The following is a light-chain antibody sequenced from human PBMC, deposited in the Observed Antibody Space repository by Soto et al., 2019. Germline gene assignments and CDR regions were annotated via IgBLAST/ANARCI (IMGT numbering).Light chain of an antibody. Sequence: EIVMTQSPATLSVSPGERATLSCRASQSITTNLAWYQQKPGQAPRLLIDGASTRETGIPARFSGSGSGTEFTLTISSLQSEDFAVYYCQQYDNWPPFTFGPGTKVDV. CDR2: GAS. CDR3: QQYDNWPPFT. J-gene: IGKJ3*01. V-gene: IGKV3-15*01. CDR1: QSITTN.